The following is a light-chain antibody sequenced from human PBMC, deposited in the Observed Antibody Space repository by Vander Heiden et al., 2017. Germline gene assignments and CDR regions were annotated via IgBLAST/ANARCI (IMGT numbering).Light chain of an antibody. Sequence: DIQMTQSPSTLSASVGDRVTITCRASQSIHTWLAWYQQKPGKAPNLLIYKASTLQTGVPSRFSGSGSGTEFTLTISSLQPDDFATYYCQHYTTFGPGTTVGLK. CDR3: QHYTT. J-gene: IGKJ3*01. CDR1: QSIHTW. V-gene: IGKV1-5*03. CDR2: KAS.